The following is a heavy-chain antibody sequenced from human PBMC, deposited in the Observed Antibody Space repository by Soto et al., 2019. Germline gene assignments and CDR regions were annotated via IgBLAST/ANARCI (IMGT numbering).Heavy chain of an antibody. CDR1: GGSISSGGYY. J-gene: IGHJ4*02. D-gene: IGHD6-6*01. Sequence: SETLSLTCTVSGGSISSGGYYWSWIRQHPGKGLEWIGYIYYSGSTYYNPSLKSRVTISVDTSKNQFSLKLSSVTAADTAVYYCARVIAARPGAFFDYWGQGTLVTVSS. CDR3: ARVIAARPGAFFDY. CDR2: IYYSGST. V-gene: IGHV4-31*03.